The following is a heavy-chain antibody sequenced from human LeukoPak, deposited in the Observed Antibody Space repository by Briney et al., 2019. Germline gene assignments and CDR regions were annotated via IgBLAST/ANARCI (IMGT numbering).Heavy chain of an antibody. J-gene: IGHJ4*02. CDR2: INSDGSTT. CDR3: ARSGGDGSSWYPPDY. Sequence: GGSLRLSCAASGFTFNTYWMHWVRQAPGKGLVWVSRINSDGSTTTYADSVKGRFTISRDNAKNTLYLQMTSLSAEDTAVYYCARSGGDGSSWYPPDYWGQGTLVTVSS. V-gene: IGHV3-74*01. CDR1: GFTFNTYW. D-gene: IGHD6-13*01.